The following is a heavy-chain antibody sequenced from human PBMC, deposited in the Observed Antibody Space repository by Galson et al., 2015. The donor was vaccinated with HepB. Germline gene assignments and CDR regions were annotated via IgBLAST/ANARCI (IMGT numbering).Heavy chain of an antibody. V-gene: IGHV1-8*01. Sequence: SVKVSCKASGYTFTSYDINWVRQATGQGLEWMGWMNPNSGNTGYAQKFQGRVTMTRNTSISTAYMELSSLRSEDTAVYYCARGHLVGATLYYYYYMDVWGKGTTVTVSS. CDR1: GYTFTSYD. CDR2: MNPNSGNT. CDR3: ARGHLVGATLYYYYYMDV. D-gene: IGHD1-26*01. J-gene: IGHJ6*03.